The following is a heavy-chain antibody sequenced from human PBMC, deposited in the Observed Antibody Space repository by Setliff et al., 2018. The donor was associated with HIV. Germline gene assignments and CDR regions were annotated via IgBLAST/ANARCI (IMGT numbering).Heavy chain of an antibody. Sequence: SETLSLTCTVTGGSISSGGFYWNWIRQHPEKGLEWIGYIYYSGSAYYNPSLKSRVTISIDTSKNQFSLNLRSVTAADTALYFCARLIHTGLLYFDYWGLGMLVTVSS. D-gene: IGHD2-8*02. V-gene: IGHV4-31*03. J-gene: IGHJ4*02. CDR1: GGSISSGGFY. CDR2: IYYSGSA. CDR3: ARLIHTGLLYFDY.